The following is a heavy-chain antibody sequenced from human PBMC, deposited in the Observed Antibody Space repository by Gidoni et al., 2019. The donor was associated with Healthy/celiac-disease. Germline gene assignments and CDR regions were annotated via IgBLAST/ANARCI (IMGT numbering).Heavy chain of an antibody. D-gene: IGHD3-3*01. Sequence: EVQLVESGGGWVQPGGSLRLSCAASGFTFSRSTLNWVRQAPGKGLGWVSYISSSSSTIYYADSVKGRFTISRDNAKNSLYLQMNSLRDEDTAVYYCARDAPNYDFWSGNDAFDIWGQGTMVTVSP. CDR2: ISSSSSTI. J-gene: IGHJ3*02. CDR3: ARDAPNYDFWSGNDAFDI. V-gene: IGHV3-48*02. CDR1: GFTFSRST.